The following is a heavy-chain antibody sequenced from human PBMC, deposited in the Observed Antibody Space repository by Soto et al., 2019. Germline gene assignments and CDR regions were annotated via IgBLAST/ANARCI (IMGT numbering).Heavy chain of an antibody. CDR3: AGEYDFWSRARSPYYYYGMDV. CDR2: IIPIFGTA. D-gene: IGHD3-3*01. CDR1: GGTFSSYA. V-gene: IGHV1-69*13. J-gene: IGHJ6*02. Sequence: SVKVSCKXSGGTFSSYAISWVRQAPGQGLEWMGGIIPIFGTANYAQKFQGRVTITADESTSTAYMELSSLRSEDTAVYYCAGEYDFWSRARSPYYYYGMDVWGQGTTVTVSS.